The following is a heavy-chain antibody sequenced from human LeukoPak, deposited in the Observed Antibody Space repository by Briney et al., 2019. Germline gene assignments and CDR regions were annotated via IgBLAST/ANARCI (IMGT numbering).Heavy chain of an antibody. J-gene: IGHJ4*02. V-gene: IGHV3-49*04. CDR2: IASETYGGTA. Sequence: GGSLRLSCAASGSTFSAYWMTWVRQAPGKGLEWVGFIASETYGGTAEYAASVKGRFTISRDDSKSIAYLQMNSLKTEDTAVYYCTRDQTPYYWGQGTLVTVSS. CDR1: GSTFSAYW. CDR3: TRDQTPYY.